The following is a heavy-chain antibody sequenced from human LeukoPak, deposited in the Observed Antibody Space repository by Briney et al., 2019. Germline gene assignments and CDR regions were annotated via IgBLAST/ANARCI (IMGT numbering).Heavy chain of an antibody. CDR3: ARESYYDILTGYPWIDY. CDR2: ISGSGGST. Sequence: PGGSLRLSCAASGFTFSSYAMSWVRQAPGKGLEWVSAISGSGGSTYYADSVKGRFTISRDNSKNTLYLQMNSLRAEDTAVYYCARESYYDILTGYPWIDYWGQGTLVTVSS. CDR1: GFTFSSYA. V-gene: IGHV3-23*01. D-gene: IGHD3-9*01. J-gene: IGHJ4*02.